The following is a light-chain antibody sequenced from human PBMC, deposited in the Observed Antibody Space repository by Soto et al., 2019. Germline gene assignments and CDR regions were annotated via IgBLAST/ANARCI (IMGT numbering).Light chain of an antibody. V-gene: IGKV3-20*01. Sequence: EIVLTQSPATLSLSPGETATLSCRASQSVASRNLAWYQQKSGQAPRLLIYGASSRAIHTPDRFSGSGSGTDFTLTISGLEPEDFAVYYCQHFGNSLWTFGQGTKVDIK. CDR1: QSVASRN. CDR2: GAS. CDR3: QHFGNSLWT. J-gene: IGKJ1*01.